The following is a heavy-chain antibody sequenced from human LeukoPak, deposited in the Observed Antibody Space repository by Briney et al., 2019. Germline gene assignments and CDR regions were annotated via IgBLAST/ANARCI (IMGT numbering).Heavy chain of an antibody. Sequence: SETLSLTCTVSVGSNSSYYGRQIPQPAGKGLEWIGRIYTRGSSNSNPSLKSRVTMSADTSKNQFSLKLSSVTAADTTVYYCAIDISVAGSFLLFDYWGQGTLVTVSS. D-gene: IGHD6-19*01. CDR2: IYTRGSS. V-gene: IGHV4-4*07. J-gene: IGHJ4*02. CDR1: VGSNSSYY. CDR3: AIDISVAGSFLLFDY.